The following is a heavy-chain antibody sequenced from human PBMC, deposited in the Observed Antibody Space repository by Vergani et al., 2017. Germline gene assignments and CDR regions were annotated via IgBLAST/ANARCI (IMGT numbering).Heavy chain of an antibody. CDR2: ISSSSSYI. J-gene: IGHJ3*02. V-gene: IGHV3-21*01. D-gene: IGHD6-19*01. CDR1: GFTFSSYS. Sequence: EVQLVESGGGLVKPGGSLRLSCAASGFTFSSYSMNWVRQAPGKGLEWVSSISSSSSYIYYADSVKGRFTISRDNAKNSLYLQMNSLRAEDTAVYYCARFRILAVAGTGAFEIWGQGTMVTVSS. CDR3: ARFRILAVAGTGAFEI.